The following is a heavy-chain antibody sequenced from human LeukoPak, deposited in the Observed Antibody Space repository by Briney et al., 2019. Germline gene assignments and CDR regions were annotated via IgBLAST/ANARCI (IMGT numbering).Heavy chain of an antibody. V-gene: IGHV4-59*08. Sequence: SETLSLTCTVSGRSISSYYWSWIRQPPGKGLGWIGYIYYRGSTNYNPSRKSRVTISVDTSKNQFSLKLSSVTAADTAVYYCASRGHAFDICGQGTMVTVSS. D-gene: IGHD1-26*01. CDR3: ASRGHAFDI. CDR2: IYYRGST. J-gene: IGHJ3*02. CDR1: GRSISSYY.